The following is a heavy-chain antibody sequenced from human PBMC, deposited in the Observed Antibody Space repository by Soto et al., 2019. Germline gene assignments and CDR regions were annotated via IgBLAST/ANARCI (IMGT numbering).Heavy chain of an antibody. J-gene: IGHJ4*02. D-gene: IGHD3-16*02. CDR2: ISSNSATM. V-gene: IGHV3-11*01. Sequence: PLVESGGGLVKPGGSLRLSCAASGFSFGDYYMAWIRQAPGKGLEWVSHISSNSATMYYADSVKGRFTISRDNAKNSLYLQMNSLRAEDTAVYYCARLYPLDYWGQGTLVTVSS. CDR3: ARLYPLDY. CDR1: GFSFGDYY.